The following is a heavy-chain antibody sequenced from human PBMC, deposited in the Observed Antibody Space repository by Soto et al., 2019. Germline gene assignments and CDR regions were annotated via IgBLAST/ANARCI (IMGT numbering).Heavy chain of an antibody. CDR2: ISYDGSNK. CDR3: AKTMVRARGPSYYYYGMDV. CDR1: GFTFSSYG. D-gene: IGHD3-10*01. V-gene: IGHV3-30*18. Sequence: PGGSLRLSCAASGFTFSSYGMHWVRQAPGKGLEWVAVISYDGSNKYYADSVKGRFTISRDNSKNTLYLQMNSLRAEDTAVYYCAKTMVRARGPSYYYYGMDVWGQGTTVTVSS. J-gene: IGHJ6*02.